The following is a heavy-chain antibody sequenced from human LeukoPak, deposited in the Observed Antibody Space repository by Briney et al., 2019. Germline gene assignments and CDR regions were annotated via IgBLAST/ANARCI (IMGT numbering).Heavy chain of an antibody. J-gene: IGHJ4*02. V-gene: IGHV1-46*01. CDR1: GYTFTSYY. Sequence: ASVTVSCKASGYTFTSYYMHWMRQAPGQGLEWMGIINPSGGSTSYAQKFQGRVTMTRDTSTSTVYMELSSLRSEDTAVYYCARDPPRSITFGGVIEDYWGQGTLVTVSS. CDR3: ARDPPRSITFGGVIEDY. CDR2: INPSGGST. D-gene: IGHD3-16*02.